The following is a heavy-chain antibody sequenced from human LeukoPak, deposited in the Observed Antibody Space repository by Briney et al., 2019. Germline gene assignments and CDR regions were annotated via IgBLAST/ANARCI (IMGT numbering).Heavy chain of an antibody. CDR2: IYYTGST. Sequence: SETLSLTCNVSGGSMSGYYWSWIRQPPGKGMEWIGYIYYTGSTNYNPSLKSRLTISVDTSKNQLSLKLTSVTAADTAVYYCARASLSRWVDFWSQGTLVTVSS. V-gene: IGHV4-59*01. CDR3: ARASLSRWVDF. CDR1: GGSMSGYY. J-gene: IGHJ4*02. D-gene: IGHD4-23*01.